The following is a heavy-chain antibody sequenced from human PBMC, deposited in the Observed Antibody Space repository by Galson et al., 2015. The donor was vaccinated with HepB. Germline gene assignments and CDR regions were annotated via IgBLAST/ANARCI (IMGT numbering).Heavy chain of an antibody. J-gene: IGHJ6*02. CDR2: ISSSSSTI. CDR1: GFTFSSYS. V-gene: IGHV3-48*01. CDR3: ARDGDYSSPYYYYGMDV. Sequence: SLRLSCAASGFTFSSYSMNWVRQAPGKGLEWVSYISSSSSTIYYADSVKGRFTISRDNAKNSLYLQMNSLRVEDTAVYYCARDGDYSSPYYYYGMDVWGQGTTVTVSS. D-gene: IGHD2-21*01.